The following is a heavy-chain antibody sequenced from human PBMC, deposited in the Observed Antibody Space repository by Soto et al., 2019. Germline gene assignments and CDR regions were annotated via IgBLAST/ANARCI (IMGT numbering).Heavy chain of an antibody. D-gene: IGHD4-17*01. J-gene: IGHJ5*02. V-gene: IGHV3-30-3*01. CDR1: GFTFTSFT. CDR2: MSYDGART. CDR3: ARDRPYGDPNWFDP. Sequence: QVKLVESGGGVVQQGGSLSLSCATSGFTFTSFTMHWVRQAPGKGLEWIAVMSYDGARTDYADAVKGRFTISRDTSKNTLYLQMNNLRPDDTAMYYCARDRPYGDPNWFDPWGQGTLVTVSS.